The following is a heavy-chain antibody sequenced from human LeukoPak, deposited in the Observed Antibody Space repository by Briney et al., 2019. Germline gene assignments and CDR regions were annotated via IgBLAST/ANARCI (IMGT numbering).Heavy chain of an antibody. D-gene: IGHD2-2*02. J-gene: IGHJ6*03. CDR3: ARGLRYCSSTSCYMYYYYYYYMDV. V-gene: IGHV4-34*01. CDR2: INHSGST. Sequence: KPSETLSLTCAVYGGSFSGYYWSWIRQPPGKGLEWIGEINHSGSTNYNPSLKSRVTISVDTSKNQFSLKLSSVTAADTAVYYCARGLRYCSSTSCYMYYYYYYYMDVWGKGTTVTISS. CDR1: GGSFSGYY.